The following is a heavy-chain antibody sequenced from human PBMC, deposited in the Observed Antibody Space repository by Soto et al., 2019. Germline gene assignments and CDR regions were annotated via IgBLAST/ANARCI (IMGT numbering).Heavy chain of an antibody. V-gene: IGHV4-30-4*01. Sequence: SETLSLTCTVSCGSISSGDSYWSWIRQSPGKGLEWIGYIYHSGSTYYKSSFRGRVTISVDTSKNQFSLNLNSVTAADTAVYFCAREGAASHSYYYGTDVWGQGTTVTVSS. CDR3: AREGAASHSYYYGTDV. D-gene: IGHD3-16*01. J-gene: IGHJ6*02. CDR2: IYHSGST. CDR1: CGSISSGDSY.